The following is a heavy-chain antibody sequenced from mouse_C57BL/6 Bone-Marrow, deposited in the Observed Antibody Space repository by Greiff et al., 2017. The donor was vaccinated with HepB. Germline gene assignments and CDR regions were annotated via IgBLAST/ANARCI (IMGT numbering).Heavy chain of an antibody. V-gene: IGHV5-12*01. CDR2: ISNGGGST. CDR3: ARGDYYYGFDY. Sequence: EVHLVESGGGLVQPGGSLKLSCAASGFTFSDYYMYWVRQTPEKRLEWVAYISNGGGSTYYPDTVKGRFTISRDNAKNTLYRQMSRLKSEDTAMYYCARGDYYYGFDYWGQGTTLTVSS. D-gene: IGHD1-1*01. CDR1: GFTFSDYY. J-gene: IGHJ2*01.